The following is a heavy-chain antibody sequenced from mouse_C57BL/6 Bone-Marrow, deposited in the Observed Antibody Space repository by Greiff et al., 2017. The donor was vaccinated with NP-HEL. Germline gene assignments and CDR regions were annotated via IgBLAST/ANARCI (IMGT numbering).Heavy chain of an antibody. D-gene: IGHD2-2*01. J-gene: IGHJ3*01. CDR3: ARGGLRRAWFAY. CDR2: IHPNSGST. Sequence: VKLQQPGAELVKPGASVKLSCKASGYTFTSYWMHWVKQRPGQGLEWIGMIHPNSGSTNYNEKFKSKATLTVDKSSSTAYMQLSSLTSEDSAVYYCARGGLRRAWFAYWGQGTLVTVSA. V-gene: IGHV1-64*01. CDR1: GYTFTSYW.